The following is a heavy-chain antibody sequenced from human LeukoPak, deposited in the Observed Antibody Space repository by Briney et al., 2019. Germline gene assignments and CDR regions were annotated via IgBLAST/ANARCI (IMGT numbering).Heavy chain of an antibody. V-gene: IGHV3-74*01. D-gene: IGHD2-15*01. J-gene: IGHJ5*02. CDR2: VNHDGSDT. CDR3: VRGGPSTWS. CDR1: GFTFKLYW. Sequence: PGGSLRLSCVAPGFTFKLYWMHWVRQVPGRGPVWVSRVNHDGSDTIYADSVRGRFTISRDDAKNTLYLQMNNLRAEDTAVYYCVRGGPSTWSWGQGTLVTVSS.